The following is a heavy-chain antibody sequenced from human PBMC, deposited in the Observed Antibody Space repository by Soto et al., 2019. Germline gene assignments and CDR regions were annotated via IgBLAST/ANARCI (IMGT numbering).Heavy chain of an antibody. J-gene: IGHJ6*02. CDR1: GGSFSGYY. CDR3: ARVEWLVHAYYYYGMDV. CDR2: INHSGST. D-gene: IGHD6-19*01. V-gene: IGHV4-34*01. Sequence: PSETLSLTCAVYGGSFSGYYWSWIRQPPGKGLEWIGEINHSGSTNYNPSLKSRVTISVDTSKNQSSLKLSSVTAADTAVYYCARVEWLVHAYYYYGMDVWGQGTTVTVSS.